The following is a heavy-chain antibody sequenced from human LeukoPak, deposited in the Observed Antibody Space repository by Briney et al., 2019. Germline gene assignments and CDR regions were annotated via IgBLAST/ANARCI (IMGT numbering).Heavy chain of an antibody. CDR2: IKQDGSEK. CDR1: GFTFSSYW. D-gene: IGHD3-22*01. Sequence: GGSLRLSCAASGFTFSSYWMSWVRQAPGKGLEWVANIKQDGSEKYYVDSVKGRFTISRDNAKNSLYLQMNSLRAEDTAVYYCARDFVQFKHITMIVPNLFDPWGQGTLVTVSS. J-gene: IGHJ5*02. V-gene: IGHV3-7*01. CDR3: ARDFVQFKHITMIVPNLFDP.